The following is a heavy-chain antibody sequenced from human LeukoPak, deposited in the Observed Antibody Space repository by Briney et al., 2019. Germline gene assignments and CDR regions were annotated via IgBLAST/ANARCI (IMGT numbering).Heavy chain of an antibody. CDR3: APAKVTMRIDYYGMDV. J-gene: IGHJ6*02. V-gene: IGHV1-2*02. CDR2: INPNSGGT. Sequence: ASVKVSCTASGYTFTGYYMHWVRQAPGQGLEWMGWINPNSGGTNYAPKFQGRVTMTRDTSISTAYMELSRLRSDDTAVYYCAPAKVTMRIDYYGMDVWGQGTTVTVSS. CDR1: GYTFTGYY. D-gene: IGHD4-17*01.